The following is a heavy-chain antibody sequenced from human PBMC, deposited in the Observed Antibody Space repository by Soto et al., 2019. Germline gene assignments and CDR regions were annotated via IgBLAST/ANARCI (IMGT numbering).Heavy chain of an antibody. CDR3: ARTRITGTTDY. Sequence: GGSLRLSCAASGFTVSSNYMSWVRQAPGKGLEWVSVIYSGGSTYYADSVKGRFTISRDNSKNTLYLQMNSLRAEDTAMYYCARTRITGTTDYWGQGTLVTVSS. CDR1: GFTVSSNY. D-gene: IGHD1-7*01. J-gene: IGHJ4*02. CDR2: IYSGGST. V-gene: IGHV3-53*01.